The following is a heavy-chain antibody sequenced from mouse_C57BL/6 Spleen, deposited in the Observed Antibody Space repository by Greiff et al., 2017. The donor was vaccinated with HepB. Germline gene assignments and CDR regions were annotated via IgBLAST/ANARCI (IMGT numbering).Heavy chain of an antibody. CDR1: GFTFSSYG. CDR2: ISSGGSYT. J-gene: IGHJ2*01. Sequence: EVMLVESGGDLVKPGGSLKLSCAASGFTFSSYGMSWVRQTPDKRLEWVATISSGGSYTYYPDSVKGRFTISRDNAKNTLYLQMSSLKSEDTAMYYCARHLTDYFDYWGQGTTLTVSS. V-gene: IGHV5-6*01. D-gene: IGHD4-1*01. CDR3: ARHLTDYFDY.